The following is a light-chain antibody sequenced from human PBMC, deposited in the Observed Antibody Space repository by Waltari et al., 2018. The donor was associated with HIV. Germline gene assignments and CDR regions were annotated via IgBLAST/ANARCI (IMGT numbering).Light chain of an antibody. J-gene: IGLJ3*02. CDR3: GTWDSGLSTGGV. V-gene: IGLV1-51*02. CDR2: END. Sequence: QSVLTQPPSVSAAPGQKVTISCSGSSSNIGKNYVSWYQQLPGTAPKLLSYENDKRPSGIPDRFSGSKSGTSATLGITGLQTGDEAHYYCGTWDSGLSTGGVFGGGTKLTVL. CDR1: SSNIGKNY.